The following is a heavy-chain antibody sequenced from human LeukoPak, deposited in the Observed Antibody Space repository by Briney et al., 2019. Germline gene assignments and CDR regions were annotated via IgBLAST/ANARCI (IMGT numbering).Heavy chain of an antibody. Sequence: PGGSLRLSCAASGFTFSNYAMTWVRQAPGKGLEWVSAASGSGGSTYYADSVKGRFTISRDNSKNTLYLQMNSLRAEDTAVYYCAKWDCSSNSCLSNYFDYWGQGTLVTVSS. CDR1: GFTFSNYA. V-gene: IGHV3-23*01. CDR3: AKWDCSSNSCLSNYFDY. J-gene: IGHJ4*02. D-gene: IGHD2-2*01. CDR2: ASGSGGST.